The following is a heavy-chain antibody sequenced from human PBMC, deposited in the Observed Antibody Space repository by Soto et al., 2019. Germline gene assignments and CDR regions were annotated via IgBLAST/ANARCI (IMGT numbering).Heavy chain of an antibody. Sequence: PSETLSLTCTVSGDSISSYYWSWIRQPPGKGLEWIGYISYSGSTSYNPSLKSRVPISIDTSKNQFSLKLYSVTAADTAVYYCATERTSARLLDYWGQGTLVTVSS. CDR3: ATERTSARLLDY. J-gene: IGHJ4*02. D-gene: IGHD6-6*01. V-gene: IGHV4-59*01. CDR2: ISYSGST. CDR1: GDSISSYY.